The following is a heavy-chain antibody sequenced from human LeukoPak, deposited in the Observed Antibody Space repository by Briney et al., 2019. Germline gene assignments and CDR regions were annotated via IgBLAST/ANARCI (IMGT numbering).Heavy chain of an antibody. Sequence: GGSLRLSCAASGFTFSSYAMHWVRQAPGKGLEWVAVISYDGSNKYYADSVKGRFTISRDNSKNTLYLQMNSLRVEDTAVYYCARDGYYDFWSGYEPRYYFDYWGQGTLVTVSS. D-gene: IGHD3-3*01. CDR3: ARDGYYDFWSGYEPRYYFDY. V-gene: IGHV3-30-3*01. CDR2: ISYDGSNK. CDR1: GFTFSSYA. J-gene: IGHJ4*02.